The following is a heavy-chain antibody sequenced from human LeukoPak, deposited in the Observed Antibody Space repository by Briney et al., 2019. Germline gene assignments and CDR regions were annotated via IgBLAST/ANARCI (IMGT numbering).Heavy chain of an antibody. CDR3: ARDLEVNYGDYVSGFDY. CDR2: INSDGSST. J-gene: IGHJ4*02. V-gene: IGHV3-74*01. Sequence: GGSLRLSCAASGFTFSSYWMHWVRQAPGKGLVWVSRINSDGSSTSYADSVKGRFTISRDNAKNSLYLQMNSLRAEDTAVYYCARDLEVNYGDYVSGFDYWGQGTLVTVSS. D-gene: IGHD4-17*01. CDR1: GFTFSSYW.